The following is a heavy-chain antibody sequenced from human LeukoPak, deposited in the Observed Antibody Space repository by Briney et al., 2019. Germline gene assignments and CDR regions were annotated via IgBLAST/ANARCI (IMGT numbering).Heavy chain of an antibody. CDR2: IYYSGST. V-gene: IGHV4-39*07. CDR3: ASAPNMVRGVIIMGYFDY. CDR1: GGSISSSSYY. Sequence: PSETLSLTCTVSGGSISSSSYYWGWIRQPPGKGLEWIGSIYYSGSTYYNPSLKSRVTISVDTSKNQFSLKLSSVTAADTAVYYCASAPNMVRGVIIMGYFDYWGQGTLVTVSS. D-gene: IGHD3-10*01. J-gene: IGHJ4*02.